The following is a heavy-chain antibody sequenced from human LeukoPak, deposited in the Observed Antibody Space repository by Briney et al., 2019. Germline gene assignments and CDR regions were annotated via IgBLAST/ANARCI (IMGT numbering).Heavy chain of an antibody. CDR2: ISYDGSNK. CDR3: AKDREGXGWVPXPADY. CDR1: GFTFSSYG. Sequence: GRSLRLSCAASGFTFSSYGMHWVRQAPGKGLEWVAVISYDGSNKYYADSVKGRFTISRDNSENTLYLQMNSLRAEDTAVYYRAKDREGXGWVPXPADYWGQGTLVTV. V-gene: IGHV3-30*18. J-gene: IGHJ4*02.